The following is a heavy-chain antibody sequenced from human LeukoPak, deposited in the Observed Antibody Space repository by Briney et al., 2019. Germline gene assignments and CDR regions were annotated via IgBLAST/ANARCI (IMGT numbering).Heavy chain of an antibody. J-gene: IGHJ4*02. CDR1: GYSISSGYY. V-gene: IGHV4-38-2*02. D-gene: IGHD6-19*01. CDR3: ARESTVAGKTLFDY. CDR2: IYHSGST. Sequence: ASETLSLTCTVSGYSISSGYYWGWIRQPPGKGLEWIGSIYHSGSTYHNPSLESRVTISVDTSKNQFSLKLSSVTAADTAVYYCARESTVAGKTLFDYWGQGTLVTVSS.